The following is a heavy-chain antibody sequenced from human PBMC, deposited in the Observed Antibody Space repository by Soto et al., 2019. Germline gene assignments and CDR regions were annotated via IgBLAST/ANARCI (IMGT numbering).Heavy chain of an antibody. CDR3: ARGRWFLYYFDY. J-gene: IGHJ4*02. V-gene: IGHV4-34*01. CDR2: INHSGST. D-gene: IGHD2-15*01. CDR1: GGSFGGYY. Sequence: SETLSLTCAVYGGSFGGYYWSWIRQPPGKGLEWIGEINHSGSTNYNPSLKSRVTISVDTSKNQFSLKLSSVTAADTAVYYCARGRWFLYYFDYWGQGTLVTVSS.